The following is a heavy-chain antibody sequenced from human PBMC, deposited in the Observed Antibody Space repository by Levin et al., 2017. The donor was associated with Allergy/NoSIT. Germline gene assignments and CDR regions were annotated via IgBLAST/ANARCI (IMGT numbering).Heavy chain of an antibody. CDR3: ARDVSGLWLLSGWFDA. D-gene: IGHD5-18*01. CDR1: FFLFLPSF. J-gene: IGHJ5*02. CDR2: INSDGGSA. V-gene: IGHV3-74*01. Sequence: SLLLSSAASFFLFLPSFLHWVRQVPRKGLVWVARINSDGGSAYYADFVKGRFTFSLAHAKNTLYLQMNSLRGEDTALYYCARDVSGLWLLSGWFDAWGQGTLVTVSS.